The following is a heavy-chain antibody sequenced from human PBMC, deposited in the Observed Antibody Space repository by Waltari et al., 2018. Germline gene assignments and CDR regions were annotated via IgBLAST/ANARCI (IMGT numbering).Heavy chain of an antibody. J-gene: IGHJ4*02. D-gene: IGHD3-16*01. CDR1: GYTFTDYY. V-gene: IGHV1-69-2*01. CDR2: VEPEDGET. Sequence: EVQLVQSGAEVKKPGATVKISCKVSGYTFTDYYMHWVQQAPGKGLEWMGLVEPEDGETIYAEKFQGRVTITADTSTDTAYMELSSLRSEDTAVYYCATDRRIMITFGGAKGGYWGQGTLVTVSS. CDR3: ATDRRIMITFGGAKGGY.